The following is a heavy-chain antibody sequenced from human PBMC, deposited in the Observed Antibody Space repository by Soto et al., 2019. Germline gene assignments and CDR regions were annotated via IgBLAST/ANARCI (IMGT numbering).Heavy chain of an antibody. V-gene: IGHV3-11*01. J-gene: IGHJ6*03. CDR3: ARVVGGGHQYYYYMDV. CDR2: ISSSGSTI. Sequence: GGSLRLSCAASGFTFSDYYMSWIRQAPGKGLEWVSYISSSGSTIYYADSVKGRFTISRDNAKNSLYLQMNSLRAEDTAVYYCARVVGGGHQYYYYMDVWGKGTTVTVSS. CDR1: GFTFSDYY.